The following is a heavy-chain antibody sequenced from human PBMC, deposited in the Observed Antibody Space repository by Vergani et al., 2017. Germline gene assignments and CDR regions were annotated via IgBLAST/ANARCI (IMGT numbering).Heavy chain of an antibody. D-gene: IGHD3-22*01. J-gene: IGHJ4*02. CDR2: IWYDGSNK. V-gene: IGHV3-33*01. Sequence: QVQLVESGGGVVQPGRSLRLSCAASGFTFSSYGMHWVRQAPGKGLEWVAVIWYDGSNKYYADSVKGRFTISRDNSKNTLYLQMNSLRAEDTAVYYCARDSSGYRNPPNYWGQGTLVTVSS. CDR3: ARDSSGYRNPPNY. CDR1: GFTFSSYG.